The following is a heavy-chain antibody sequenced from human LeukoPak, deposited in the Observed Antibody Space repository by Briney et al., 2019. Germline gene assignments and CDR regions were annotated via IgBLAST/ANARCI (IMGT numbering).Heavy chain of an antibody. D-gene: IGHD6-13*01. CDR1: GDSISSSNCY. Sequence: PSETLSLTCTVSGDSISSSNCYWGWIRQPPGKGLEWIGSIYFSGGTYYNASLKSRVTISVDTSKNQFSLKLSSVTAADTAVYYCARASAGDVAAAGRAFYHYYYYMDVWGKGTTVTVSS. J-gene: IGHJ6*03. V-gene: IGHV4-39*01. CDR2: IYFSGGT. CDR3: ARASAGDVAAAGRAFYHYYYYMDV.